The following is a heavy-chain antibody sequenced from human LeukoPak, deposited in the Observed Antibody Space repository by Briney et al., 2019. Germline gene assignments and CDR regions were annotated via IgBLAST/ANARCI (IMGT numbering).Heavy chain of an antibody. D-gene: IGHD5-18*01. Sequence: GASVKVSCKASGYTFTGYYMHWVRQAPGQGLECMGWINPNSGGTNYAQKFQGRVTMTRDTSISTAYMELSRLRSDDTAVYYCASDSDTAMVTGPDYWGQGTLVTVSS. CDR3: ASDSDTAMVTGPDY. J-gene: IGHJ4*02. CDR1: GYTFTGYY. CDR2: INPNSGGT. V-gene: IGHV1-2*02.